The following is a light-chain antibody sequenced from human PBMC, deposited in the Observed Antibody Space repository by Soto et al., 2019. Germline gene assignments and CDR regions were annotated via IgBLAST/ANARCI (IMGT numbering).Light chain of an antibody. CDR3: QQRSNWPVT. CDR1: PSVSNV. Sequence: IVLTQSPATLSLSPGERTTLSCRASPSVSNVFAWYKQKPGQAPRLLIYDASSRDTGSPARFSGSGSGTEFTLTISSLEPEDFAVYYCQQRSNWPVTFGQGTRVEI. J-gene: IGKJ1*01. V-gene: IGKV3-11*01. CDR2: DAS.